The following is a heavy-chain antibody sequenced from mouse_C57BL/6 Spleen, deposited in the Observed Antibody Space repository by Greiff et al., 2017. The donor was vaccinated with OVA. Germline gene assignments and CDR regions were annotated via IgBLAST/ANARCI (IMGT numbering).Heavy chain of an antibody. CDR1: GFTFSDYG. CDR2: ISSGSSTL. J-gene: IGHJ4*01. D-gene: IGHD2-3*01. CDR3: ARHGYYFMDY. Sequence: EVKLMESGGGLVKPGGSLKLSCAASGFTFSDYGMHWVRQAPEKGLEWVAYISSGSSTLYYADTVKGRFTISRDNAQNTLFLQMTSLRSEDTAMYYCARHGYYFMDYWGQGTSVTVSS. V-gene: IGHV5-17*01.